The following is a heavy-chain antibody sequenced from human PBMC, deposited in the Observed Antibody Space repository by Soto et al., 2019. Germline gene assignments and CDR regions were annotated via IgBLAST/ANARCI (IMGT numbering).Heavy chain of an antibody. D-gene: IGHD3-3*02. CDR2: IYTSGST. Sequence: PSETLSLTCTVPGGSISSYYWSWIRQPAGKGLEWIGRIYTSGSTNYNPSLKSRVTMSVDTSKNQFSLKLSSVTAADTAVYYCARDLSRAAFLEWWTGFDPWGQGTLVTVSS. J-gene: IGHJ5*02. CDR1: GGSISSYY. V-gene: IGHV4-4*07. CDR3: ARDLSRAAFLEWWTGFDP.